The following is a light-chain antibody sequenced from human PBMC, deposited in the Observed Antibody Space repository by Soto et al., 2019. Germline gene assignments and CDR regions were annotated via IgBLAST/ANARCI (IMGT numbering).Light chain of an antibody. CDR3: QQYNTWPRT. Sequence: EIVLTQSPGTLSLSPGEGATLSCRASHSVRYNYLAWYQQKPGQAPRLLIYGASTRATGIPDRFSGSGSGTDFTLTISRLDSEDFAVYYCQQYNTWPRTLGRGTKVDIK. CDR1: HSVRYNY. J-gene: IGKJ1*01. V-gene: IGKV3-20*01. CDR2: GAS.